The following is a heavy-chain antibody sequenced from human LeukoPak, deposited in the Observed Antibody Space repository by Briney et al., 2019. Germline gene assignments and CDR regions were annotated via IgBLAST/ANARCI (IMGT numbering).Heavy chain of an antibody. CDR2: IWYDGSNK. D-gene: IGHD1-26*01. Sequence: GGSLSLSCAASGFTFGSYGMHWVRQAPGKGMEWVAVIWYDGSNKYYADSVKGRFTISRDNSKNTLYLQMNSLRAEDTAVYYCARDDLERVGATPLDYWGQGTLVTVSS. CDR3: ARDDLERVGATPLDY. V-gene: IGHV3-33*01. CDR1: GFTFGSYG. J-gene: IGHJ4*02.